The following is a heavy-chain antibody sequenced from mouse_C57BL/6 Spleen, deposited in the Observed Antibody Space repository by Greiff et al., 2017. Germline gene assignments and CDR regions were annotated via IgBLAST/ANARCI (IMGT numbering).Heavy chain of an antibody. V-gene: IGHV5-4*01. CDR1: GFTFSSYA. J-gene: IGHJ2*01. CDR2: ISDGGSYT. D-gene: IGHD2-4*01. Sequence: DVHLVESGGGLVKPGGSLKLSCAASGFTFSSYAMSWVRQTPEKRLEWVATISDGGSYTYYPDNVKGRFTISRDNAKNNLYLQMSHLKSEDTAMYYCARGGYYDYDGGYFDYWGQGTTLTVSS. CDR3: ARGGYYDYDGGYFDY.